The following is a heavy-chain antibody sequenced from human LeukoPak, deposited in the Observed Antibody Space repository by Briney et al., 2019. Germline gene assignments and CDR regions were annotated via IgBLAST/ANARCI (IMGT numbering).Heavy chain of an antibody. CDR3: ARSYGSGSYYNPGDV. V-gene: IGHV3-48*01. CDR2: ISSSSSTI. J-gene: IGHJ6*04. Sequence: GGSLRLSCAASGFTFSSYSMNWVRQAPGKGLEWVSYISSSSSTIYYADSVKGRFTISRDNAKNSLYLQMNSLKTEDTAVYYRARSYGSGSYYNPGDVWGKGTTVTVSS. D-gene: IGHD3-10*01. CDR1: GFTFSSYS.